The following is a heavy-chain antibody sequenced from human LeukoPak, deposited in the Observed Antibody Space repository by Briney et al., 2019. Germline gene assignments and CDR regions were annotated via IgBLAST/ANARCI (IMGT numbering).Heavy chain of an antibody. V-gene: IGHV1-3*01. Sequence: ASVKVSCKASGYTFTNYAMHWVRQAPGQRLEWMGWINAGNGNTKYSQYFQGRVTITRDTSASITYMELSSLRSEDTAVYYCTSNSGWLLDAFDVWGQGTMVTVSS. CDR2: INAGNGNT. CDR1: GYTFTNYA. D-gene: IGHD6-19*01. J-gene: IGHJ3*01. CDR3: TSNSGWLLDAFDV.